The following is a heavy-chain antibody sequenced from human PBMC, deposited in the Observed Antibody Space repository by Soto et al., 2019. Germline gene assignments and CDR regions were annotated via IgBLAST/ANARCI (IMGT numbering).Heavy chain of an antibody. Sequence: RASVKVSCKASGGTFSSYAISWVRQAPGQGLEWMGGIIPIFGTANYAQKFQGRVTITADKSTSTAYMELSSLRSEDTAVYYCASKKAYYGSGIQPYYYYGMDVWGQGTTVTVSS. CDR2: IIPIFGTA. CDR1: GGTFSSYA. J-gene: IGHJ6*02. V-gene: IGHV1-69*06. CDR3: ASKKAYYGSGIQPYYYYGMDV. D-gene: IGHD3-10*01.